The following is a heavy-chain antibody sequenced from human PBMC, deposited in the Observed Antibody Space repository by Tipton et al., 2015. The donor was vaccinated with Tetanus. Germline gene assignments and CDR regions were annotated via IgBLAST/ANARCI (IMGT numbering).Heavy chain of an antibody. V-gene: IGHV3-11*01. J-gene: IGHJ5*02. D-gene: IGHD2-2*01. CDR2: ISSSGKTV. CDR3: ARGVPYSTTMGSDWFDP. CDR1: GFTFSDHY. Sequence: GSLRLSCVASGFTFSDHYMSWIRQAPGKGLEWVSYISSSGKTVHYADAVKGRFTISRDSAKNSLYLQMNSLRADDTAVYYCARGVPYSTTMGSDWFDPWGQGTLVTVSS.